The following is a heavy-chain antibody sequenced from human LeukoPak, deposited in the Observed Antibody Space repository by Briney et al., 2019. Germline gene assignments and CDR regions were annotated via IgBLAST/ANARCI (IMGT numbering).Heavy chain of an antibody. J-gene: IGHJ4*02. D-gene: IGHD6-19*01. V-gene: IGHV3-11*04. CDR3: ATDGRVAGSKALDY. CDR1: GFTFSDYY. Sequence: GGSLRLSCAAPGFTFSDYYMSWIRQAPGKGLEWVSYISSSGSTIYYADSVKGRFTISRDNARNSLYLQLNSLRADDTAVYYCATDGRVAGSKALDYWGQGTLVTVSS. CDR2: ISSSGSTI.